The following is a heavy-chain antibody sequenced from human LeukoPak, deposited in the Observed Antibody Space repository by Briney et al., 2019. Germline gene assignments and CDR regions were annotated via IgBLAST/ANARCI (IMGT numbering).Heavy chain of an antibody. CDR3: ARDANHFDY. J-gene: IGHJ4*02. Sequence: GSLRLSCAASGLTFSTYTMYWVRQAPGKGLEWVAVISFDGGNKYYADSVKGRFTISRDNSENTLYLQMNSLTAEDAAVYYCARDANHFDYWGQGTLVTVSS. V-gene: IGHV3-30*04. CDR2: ISFDGGNK. CDR1: GLTFSTYT.